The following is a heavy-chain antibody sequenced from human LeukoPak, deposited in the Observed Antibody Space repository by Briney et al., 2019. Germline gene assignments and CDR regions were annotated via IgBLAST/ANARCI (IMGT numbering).Heavy chain of an antibody. CDR1: GFTFSSYA. V-gene: IGHV3-30-3*01. Sequence: GGSLRLSCAASGFTFSSYAMHWVRQAPGKGLEWVAVISYDGSNKYYADSVKGRFTISRDNSKNMLYLQMNSLRAEDTAVYYCARERGYIVVVPAAIYGMDVWGQGTTVTVSS. D-gene: IGHD2-2*02. CDR3: ARERGYIVVVPAAIYGMDV. J-gene: IGHJ6*02. CDR2: ISYDGSNK.